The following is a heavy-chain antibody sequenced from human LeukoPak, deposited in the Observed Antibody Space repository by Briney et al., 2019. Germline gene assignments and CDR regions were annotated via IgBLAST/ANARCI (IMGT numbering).Heavy chain of an antibody. CDR1: GFTFSSYA. Sequence: GGSLGLSCAASGFTFSSYAMSWVRQAPGKGLEWVSAISGSGGSTYYADSVKGRFTISRDNSKNTLYLQMNSLRAEDTAVYYCAKPSGPVDTAMVPDWYFDLWGRGTLVTVSS. CDR2: ISGSGGST. CDR3: AKPSGPVDTAMVPDWYFDL. D-gene: IGHD5-18*01. V-gene: IGHV3-23*01. J-gene: IGHJ2*01.